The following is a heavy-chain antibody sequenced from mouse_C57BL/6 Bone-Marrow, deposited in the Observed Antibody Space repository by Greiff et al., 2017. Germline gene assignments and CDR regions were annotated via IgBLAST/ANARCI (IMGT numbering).Heavy chain of an antibody. J-gene: IGHJ2*03. CDR1: GFTFSSYA. CDR3: ARERDYGSSPYYFDY. Sequence: EVKLVESGAGLVKPGGSLKLSCAASGFTFSSYAMSWVRQTPEKRLEWVAYISSGGDYIYYADTVKGRFTISRDNARNTLYLQMSSLKSEDTAMYYCARERDYGSSPYYFDYWDQGPGLTVSS. D-gene: IGHD1-1*01. V-gene: IGHV5S21*01. CDR2: ISSGGDYI.